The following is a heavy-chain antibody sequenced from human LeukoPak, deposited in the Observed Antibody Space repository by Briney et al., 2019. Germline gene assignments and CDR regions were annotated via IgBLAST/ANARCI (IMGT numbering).Heavy chain of an antibody. D-gene: IGHD1-1*01. V-gene: IGHV3-7*01. Sequence: GGSLRLSCAASRFTFSSYWMSWVRQAPGKGLEWVANIKVDGSQKYYLDSLKGRFTISRDNAKNSVYLQMNSLRAEDTAVYYCARSRHWIPFAFDIWGQGTVVTVSS. CDR1: RFTFSSYW. CDR2: IKVDGSQK. J-gene: IGHJ3*02. CDR3: ARSRHWIPFAFDI.